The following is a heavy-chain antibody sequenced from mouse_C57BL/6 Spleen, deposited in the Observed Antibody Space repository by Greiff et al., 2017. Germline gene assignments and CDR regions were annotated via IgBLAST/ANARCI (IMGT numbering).Heavy chain of an antibody. D-gene: IGHD1-1*01. CDR2: INPGSGGT. J-gene: IGHJ2*01. CDR1: GYAFTNYL. CDR3: ARDGLSRGYFDY. Sequence: VQLVESGAELVRPGTSVKVSCKASGYAFTNYLIEWVKQRPGQGLEWIGVINPGSGGTNYNEKFKGKATLTADKSSSTAYMQLSSLTSEDSAVYFCARDGLSRGYFDYWGQGTTLTVSS. V-gene: IGHV1-54*01.